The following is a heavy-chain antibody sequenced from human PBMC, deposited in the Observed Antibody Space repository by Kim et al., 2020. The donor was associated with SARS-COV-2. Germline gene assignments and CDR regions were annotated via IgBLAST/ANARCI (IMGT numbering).Heavy chain of an antibody. D-gene: IGHD5-18*01. J-gene: IGHJ6*02. CDR1: GYTFTSYA. Sequence: ASVKVSCKASGYTFTSYAMHWVRQAPGQRLEWMGWINAGNGNTKYSHKFQGRVTITRDTSASTAYMELSSLRSEDTAVYYCASSGGYSYGYPYYYGMDVWGQGTTVTVSS. CDR2: INAGNGNT. V-gene: IGHV1-3*01. CDR3: ASSGGYSYGYPYYYGMDV.